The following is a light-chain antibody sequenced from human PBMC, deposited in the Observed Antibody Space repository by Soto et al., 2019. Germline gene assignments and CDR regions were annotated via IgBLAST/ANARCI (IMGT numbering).Light chain of an antibody. CDR1: SGHRSYI. J-gene: IGLJ3*02. CDR3: ETWNSNTRV. CDR2: LESSGSQ. Sequence: QPVLTQSSSASASLGSSVNLTCTLSSGHRSYIIAWHQQQPGKAPRFLMRLESSGSQNKGSGVPDRFSGSSSGAARYLTISNLQSEDEADYSCETWNSNTRVFGGGTKLTVL. V-gene: IGLV4-60*03.